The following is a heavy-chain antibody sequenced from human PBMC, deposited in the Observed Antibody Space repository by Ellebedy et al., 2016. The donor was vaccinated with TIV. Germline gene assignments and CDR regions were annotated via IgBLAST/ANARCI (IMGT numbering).Heavy chain of an antibody. CDR1: GFTFSSYA. CDR3: AKGSAGTAAGCFDY. Sequence: GGSLRLXCAASGFTFSSYAMSWVRQAPGKGLEWVSAISGSGGSTYYADSVKGRFTTSRDNSKNTLYLQMNSLRAEDTAVYYCAKGSAGTAAGCFDYWGQGTLVTVSS. J-gene: IGHJ4*02. CDR2: ISGSGGST. D-gene: IGHD6-13*01. V-gene: IGHV3-23*01.